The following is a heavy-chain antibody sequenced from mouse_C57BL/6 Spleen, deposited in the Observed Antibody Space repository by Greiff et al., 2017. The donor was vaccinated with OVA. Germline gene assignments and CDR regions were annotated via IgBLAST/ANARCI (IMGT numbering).Heavy chain of an antibody. CDR3: ARLITTVVATDYAMDY. Sequence: QVQLKESGPGLVQPSQSLSITCPVSGFSLTSYGVHWVRQSPGKGLEWLGVIWSGGSTDYNAAFISRLSISKDNSKSQVFFKMNSLQADDTAIYYCARLITTVVATDYAMDYWGQGTSVTVSS. CDR2: IWSGGST. CDR1: GFSLTSYG. D-gene: IGHD1-1*01. V-gene: IGHV2-2*01. J-gene: IGHJ4*01.